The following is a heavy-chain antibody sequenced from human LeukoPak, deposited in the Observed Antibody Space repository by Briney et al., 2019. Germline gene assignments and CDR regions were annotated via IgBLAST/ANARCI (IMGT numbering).Heavy chain of an antibody. J-gene: IGHJ4*02. CDR1: GYTFTSYY. CDR3: SRSESSVYYDY. CDR2: INPSYGST. D-gene: IGHD3-3*01. Sequence: ASVTVSCKASGYTFTSYYMHWVRRAPGQGLEWMGIINPSYGSTSYAQNFQSRVTTTTDTSTSTDYIELSSLRSAGTAAYYCSRSESSVYYDYWGQGTLVTVSS. V-gene: IGHV1-46*01.